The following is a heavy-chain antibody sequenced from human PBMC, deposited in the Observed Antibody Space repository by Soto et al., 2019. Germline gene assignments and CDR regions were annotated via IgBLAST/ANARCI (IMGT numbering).Heavy chain of an antibody. CDR3: AWRSSTSHYCCLDV. CDR1: GGSFDSGDYY. J-gene: IGHJ6*02. Sequence: QVHLQESGPGLVQPSQTLSLTCSVSGGSFDSGDYYWHWLRQPPGKFMVYIGYIYYTGSTYYNPYLKCRFTIALDTSENQFSLKLSSVTAADTAVYFCAWRSSTSHYCCLDVWGQGTTVSIAS. CDR2: IYYTGST. D-gene: IGHD3-16*01. V-gene: IGHV4-30-4*01.